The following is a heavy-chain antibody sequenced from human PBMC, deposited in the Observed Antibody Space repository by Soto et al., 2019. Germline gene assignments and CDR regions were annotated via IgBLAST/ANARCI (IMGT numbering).Heavy chain of an antibody. D-gene: IGHD3-10*01. J-gene: IGHJ4*02. CDR3: ARDIGSYAYGEGY. CDR2: VYSSGTT. Sequence: SETLSLTCSVSGGSINSYLWSWIRQPAGKGLEWIGRVYSSGTTDYNPSLNSRATLSVETSKNQFSLKLSSVTAADTAVYYCARDIGSYAYGEGYWGQGIQVTVSS. CDR1: GGSINSYL. V-gene: IGHV4-4*07.